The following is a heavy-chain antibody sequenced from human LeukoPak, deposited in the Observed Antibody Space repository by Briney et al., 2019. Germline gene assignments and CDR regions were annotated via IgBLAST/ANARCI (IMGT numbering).Heavy chain of an antibody. CDR2: ISGSGGST. CDR1: GFTFSNYG. V-gene: IGHV3-23*01. Sequence: GGSLRLSCVVSGFTFSNYGMSWVRQAPGKGLEWVSGISGSGGSTYYADSVRGRFTISRDSSKNTLNLQMNRLRAEDSAVYYCAKSRSLEYSSSSDFWGQGTLVTVSS. CDR3: AKSRSLEYSSSSDF. D-gene: IGHD6-6*01. J-gene: IGHJ4*02.